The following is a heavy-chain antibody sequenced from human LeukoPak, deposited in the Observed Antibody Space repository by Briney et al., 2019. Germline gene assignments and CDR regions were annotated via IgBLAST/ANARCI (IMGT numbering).Heavy chain of an antibody. CDR1: GFTVSSNY. D-gene: IGHD1-26*01. CDR3: ARERIVGDWDAFDI. CDR2: IYSGGST. J-gene: IGHJ3*02. V-gene: IGHV3-66*02. Sequence: PGGSLRLSCAASGFTVSSNYMSWVRQAPGKGLDGVSVIYSGGSTYYADSVQGRFTISRDNYKNTLYLQMNSLRAEDTAVYYCARERIVGDWDAFDIWGQGTMVTVSS.